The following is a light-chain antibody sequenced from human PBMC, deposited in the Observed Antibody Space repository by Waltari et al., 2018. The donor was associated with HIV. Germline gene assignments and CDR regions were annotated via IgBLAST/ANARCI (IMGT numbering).Light chain of an antibody. Sequence: EQVLTQSPATLSVSPGDRATLSCRASQSVSSNLAWYQQKPGQAPRLLSYGASTRATGIPARFSATGSGTEFSLTISSLQSEDFAVYYCQQYNNWPITFGQGTRLEIK. CDR1: QSVSSN. J-gene: IGKJ5*01. V-gene: IGKV3-15*01. CDR3: QQYNNWPIT. CDR2: GAS.